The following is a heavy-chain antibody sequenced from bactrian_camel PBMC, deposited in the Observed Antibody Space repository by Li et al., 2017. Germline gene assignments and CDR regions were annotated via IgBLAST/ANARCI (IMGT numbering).Heavy chain of an antibody. Sequence: QVQLVESGGGLVQPGGSLRLSCAASGFAFNNRWMDWVRQAPGKGLEWVSSIRGRDDRTYYRDSVKGRFTISQDNAKNIVYLQMNSLKPEDTAMYYCAADQVTHGVWWEAEFRYWGQGTQVTVS. CDR1: GFAFNNRW. D-gene: IGHD7*01. V-gene: IGHV3S25*01. J-gene: IGHJ6*01. CDR2: IRGRDDRT. CDR3: AADQVTHGVWWEAEFRY.